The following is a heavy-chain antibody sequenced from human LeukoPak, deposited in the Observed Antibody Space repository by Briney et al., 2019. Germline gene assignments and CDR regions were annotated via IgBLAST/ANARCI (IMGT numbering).Heavy chain of an antibody. D-gene: IGHD2-2*01. Sequence: GGSLRLSCAASGFTFSSYSMNWVRQAPGKGLEWVSSISSSSSYIYYADSVKGRFTISRDNAKNSLYLQMNSLRAEDTAVYYCAGGYCSSTSCYCVYWGQGTLVTVSS. V-gene: IGHV3-21*01. J-gene: IGHJ4*02. CDR2: ISSSSSYI. CDR1: GFTFSSYS. CDR3: AGGYCSSTSCYCVY.